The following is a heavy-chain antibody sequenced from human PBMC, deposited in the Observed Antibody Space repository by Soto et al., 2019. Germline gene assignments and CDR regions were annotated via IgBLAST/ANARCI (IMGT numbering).Heavy chain of an antibody. CDR2: ISASGGST. V-gene: IGHV3-23*01. Sequence: EVQLLESGGGLVQPGGSLRLSCAASGFTFSNYAMTWVRQAPGKGLEWVSIISASGGSTYYTNSVKGRFTISRDNSKNPLYLQMNSLRAEDTAVYYCAKDFWAYSSGDFDFWGQGTLVTVSS. D-gene: IGHD3-22*01. CDR1: GFTFSNYA. CDR3: AKDFWAYSSGDFDF. J-gene: IGHJ4*02.